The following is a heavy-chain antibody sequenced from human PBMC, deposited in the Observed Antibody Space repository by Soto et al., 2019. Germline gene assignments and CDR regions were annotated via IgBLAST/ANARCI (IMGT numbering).Heavy chain of an antibody. D-gene: IGHD5-12*01. Sequence: KPSETLSLTCTVSGGSIISGYWSWIRQPPGKGLEWIGYISYSGNTNYNPSLKSRVTMSVDTPKNQFSLRLSSVTTADTAVYYCAGLRGYASSPIDYWGQGTLVTVSS. CDR3: AGLRGYASSPIDY. V-gene: IGHV4-59*01. J-gene: IGHJ4*02. CDR2: ISYSGNT. CDR1: GGSIISGY.